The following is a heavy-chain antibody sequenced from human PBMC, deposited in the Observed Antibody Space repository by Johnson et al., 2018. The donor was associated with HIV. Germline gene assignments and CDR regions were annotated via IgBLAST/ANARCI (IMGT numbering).Heavy chain of an antibody. CDR3: ARDQSGYVL. CDR2: IKEDGSAK. V-gene: IGHV3-7*05. J-gene: IGHJ3*01. Sequence: VQLVESGGGVVQPGGSLRLSCAASGFTISSYWMSWVRQAPGKGLEWVANIKEDGSAKYYVDSVRGRFTISRDNAKNSLFLQMDSLRAEDTAVYYCARDQSGYVLWGPGTMVTASS. D-gene: IGHD5-12*01. CDR1: GFTISSYW.